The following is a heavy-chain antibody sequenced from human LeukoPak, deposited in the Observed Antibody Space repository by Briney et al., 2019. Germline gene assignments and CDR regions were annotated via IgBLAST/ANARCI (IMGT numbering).Heavy chain of an antibody. D-gene: IGHD3-10*01. J-gene: IGHJ4*02. CDR2: ISGSGGST. CDR3: ANLAYYGSGRGY. Sequence: GGSLRLSCAASGFTFSSYAMRWVRQAPGKGREWGSDISGSGGSTYYADAVKGRFTISGDNYKTTLSLQMNRLRAEDTAVYYCANLAYYGSGRGYWGQGTLVTVSS. V-gene: IGHV3-23*01. CDR1: GFTFSSYA.